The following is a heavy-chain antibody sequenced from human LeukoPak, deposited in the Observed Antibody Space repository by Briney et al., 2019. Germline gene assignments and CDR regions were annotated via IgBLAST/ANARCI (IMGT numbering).Heavy chain of an antibody. CDR3: ARKLEQWLVAPGDY. CDR1: GFTFSSYE. D-gene: IGHD6-19*01. CDR2: ISSSGSTI. J-gene: IGHJ4*02. Sequence: GSLRLSCAASGFTFSSYEMNWVRQAPGKGLEWVSYISSSGSTIYYADSVKGRFTISRDNAKNSLYLQMNSLRAEDTAVYYCARKLEQWLVAPGDYWGQGTLVTVSS. V-gene: IGHV3-48*03.